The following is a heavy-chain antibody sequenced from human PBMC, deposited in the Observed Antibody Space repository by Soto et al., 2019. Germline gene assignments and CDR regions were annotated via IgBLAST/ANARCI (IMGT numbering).Heavy chain of an antibody. CDR1: GFTFSYG. D-gene: IGHD2-15*01. CDR3: AKLVIGYCSGNTCDDY. J-gene: IGHJ4*02. CDR2: IAYDSSNK. Sequence: VQLLESGGGLIQPGGSLRLSCAASGFTFSYGIHWLRQAPGKGLDWVAYIAYDSSNKFYGDSVKGRFTISRDNSKNTQFLQMNSLRAEDTAVYYCAKLVIGYCSGNTCDDYWGQGTLVAVSS. V-gene: IGHV3-30*18.